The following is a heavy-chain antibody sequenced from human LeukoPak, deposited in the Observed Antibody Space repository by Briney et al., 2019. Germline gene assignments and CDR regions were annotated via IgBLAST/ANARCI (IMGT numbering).Heavy chain of an antibody. D-gene: IGHD2-2*01. CDR2: ISGSGGST. CDR3: AKGPHLHCSSTSCSIDY. Sequence: GGSLRLSCAASGFTLSSYAMSWVRQAPGKGLEWVSAISGSGGSTYYADSVKGRFTISRDNSKNTLYLQMNSLRAEDTAVYYCAKGPHLHCSSTSCSIDYWGQGTLVTVSS. V-gene: IGHV3-23*01. CDR1: GFTLSSYA. J-gene: IGHJ4*02.